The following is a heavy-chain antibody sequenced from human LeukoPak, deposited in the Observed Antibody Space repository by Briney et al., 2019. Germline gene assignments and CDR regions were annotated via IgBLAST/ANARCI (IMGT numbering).Heavy chain of an antibody. CDR2: ISWNSNSI. V-gene: IGHV3-9*01. CDR1: GFTFSSYA. J-gene: IGHJ4*02. D-gene: IGHD1-26*01. CDR3: AKGGVSAPH. Sequence: PGRSLRLSCAASGFTFSSYAMHWVRQAPGKGLEWVSSISWNSNSILYADSVKGRFTISRDNAKNSLNLQMNSLRPEDTAFYYCAKGGVSAPHWGQGTLVTVSS.